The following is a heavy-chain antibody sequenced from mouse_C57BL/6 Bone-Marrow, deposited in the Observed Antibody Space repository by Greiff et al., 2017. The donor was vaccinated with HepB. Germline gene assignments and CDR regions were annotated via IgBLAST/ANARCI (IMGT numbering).Heavy chain of an antibody. CDR3: ARNYYGSTFDY. CDR2: INPYNGDT. Sequence: KQSHGKSLEWIGRINPYNGDTFYNQKFKGKATLTVDKSSSTAHMELLSLTSEDFAVYYCARNYYGSTFDYWGQGTTLTVSS. V-gene: IGHV1-37*01. D-gene: IGHD1-1*01. J-gene: IGHJ2*01.